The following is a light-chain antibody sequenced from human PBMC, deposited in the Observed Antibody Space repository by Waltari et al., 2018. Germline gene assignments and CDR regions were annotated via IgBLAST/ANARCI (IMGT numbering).Light chain of an antibody. V-gene: IGKV3-11*01. CDR3: QQRSNWPLT. CDR1: QSVSSY. CDR2: DAS. J-gene: IGKJ4*01. Sequence: EIVLTQSPATLSLSPGERATLSGRASQSVSSYLAWYQQKPGQAPRLLIYDASNRATGIPARFSGSGSGTDFTLTISSLEPEDFAVYCCQQRSNWPLTFGGGTKVEIK.